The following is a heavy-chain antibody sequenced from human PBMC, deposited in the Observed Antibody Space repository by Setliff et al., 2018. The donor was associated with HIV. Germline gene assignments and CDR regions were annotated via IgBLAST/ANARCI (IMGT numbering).Heavy chain of an antibody. J-gene: IGHJ5*02. CDR2: IYRSGTT. CDR1: GGSFSNYR. CDR3: ARDRHYSGLGSYGP. Sequence: KASETLSLTCTIFGGSFSNYRWSWIRQPAGRGLEWIGRIYRSGTTDYKPSLKSRVSMSLDTSRNQFSLKLTSVTAEDTAVYYCARDRHYSGLGSYGPWGPGILVTSPQ. D-gene: IGHD3-10*01. V-gene: IGHV4-4*07.